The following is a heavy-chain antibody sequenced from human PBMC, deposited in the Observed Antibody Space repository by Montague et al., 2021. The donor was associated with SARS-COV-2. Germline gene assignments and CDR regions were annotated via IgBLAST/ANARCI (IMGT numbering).Heavy chain of an antibody. CDR3: ARFPTSYYYDSKAAPATPDAFDI. J-gene: IGHJ3*02. V-gene: IGHV4-39*01. CDR2: IYYSGST. Sequence: SETLSLTCTVSGGSISSSSYYWGWIRQPPGKGLGWIGSIYYSGSTYYNPSLKSRVTISVATSKNQFSLKLSSVTAADTAVYYCARFPTSYYYDSKAAPATPDAFDIWGQGTMVTVSS. CDR1: GGSISSSSYY. D-gene: IGHD3-22*01.